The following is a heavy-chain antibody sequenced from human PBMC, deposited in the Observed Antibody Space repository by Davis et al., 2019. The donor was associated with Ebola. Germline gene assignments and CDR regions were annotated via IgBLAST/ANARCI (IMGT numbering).Heavy chain of an antibody. CDR3: ARTSIVGTTTTASDI. J-gene: IGHJ3*02. CDR2: ISVYNGNT. CDR1: GYAFKNFA. Sequence: AASVKVSCKASGYAFKNFAISWVRKAPGQGLEWMGWISVYNGNTAYAQLFQGRVTMTTDTSTGTAYMGLRSLRSDDTAVYFCARTSIVGTTTTASDIWGQGTVVTVSS. D-gene: IGHD1-26*01. V-gene: IGHV1-18*01.